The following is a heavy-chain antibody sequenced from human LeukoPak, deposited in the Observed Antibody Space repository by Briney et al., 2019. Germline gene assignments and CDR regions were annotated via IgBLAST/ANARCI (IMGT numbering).Heavy chain of an antibody. D-gene: IGHD3-10*01. V-gene: IGHV1-69*05. CDR2: IIPIFGTA. J-gene: IGHJ5*02. CDR1: GGTFSSYA. CDR3: ARENYSSGSYLRFGWFDP. Sequence: SVKVSCKASGGTFSSYAINWVRQAPGQGLEWMGGIIPIFGTANYAQKFQGRVTISTGESTSTAYMELSGLTSEDTAVYYCARENYSSGSYLRFGWFDPWGQGTLVTVSS.